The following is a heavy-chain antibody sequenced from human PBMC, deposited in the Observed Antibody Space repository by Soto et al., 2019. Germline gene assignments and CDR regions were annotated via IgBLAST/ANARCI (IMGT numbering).Heavy chain of an antibody. D-gene: IGHD6-19*01. Sequence: PGGSLRLSCAASVFTASSNYMSWVRQAPGKGLEWVSVIYSGGSTYYADSVKGRFTISRDNSKNTLYLQMNSLRAEDTAVYYCARGVGYSSGWCGDDYWGQGTLVTVSS. CDR3: ARGVGYSSGWCGDDY. CDR1: VFTASSNY. J-gene: IGHJ4*02. CDR2: IYSGGST. V-gene: IGHV3-66*01.